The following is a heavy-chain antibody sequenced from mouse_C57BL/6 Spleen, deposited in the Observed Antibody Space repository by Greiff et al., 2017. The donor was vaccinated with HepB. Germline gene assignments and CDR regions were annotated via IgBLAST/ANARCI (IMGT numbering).Heavy chain of an antibody. J-gene: IGHJ1*03. CDR3: DSSSISTVVDWYFDV. V-gene: IGHV1-54*01. D-gene: IGHD1-1*01. Sequence: QVHVKQSGAELVRPGTSVKVSCKASGYAFTNYLIEWVKQRPGQGLEWIGVINPGSGDTNYNEKFKGKATLTADTSSSTAYMQLSSLRSEDSAVYFYDSSSISTVVDWYFDVWGTGTPVTVSS. CDR1: GYAFTNYL. CDR2: INPGSGDT.